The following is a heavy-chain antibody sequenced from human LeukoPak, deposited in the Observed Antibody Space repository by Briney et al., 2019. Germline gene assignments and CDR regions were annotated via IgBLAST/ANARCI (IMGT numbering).Heavy chain of an antibody. J-gene: IGHJ4*02. D-gene: IGHD3-9*01. V-gene: IGHV3-53*04. CDR2: IYSGGST. CDR3: ARGYYDILTGYYPLGY. Sequence: PGGSLRLSCAASGFTVSSNYVSWVRQAPGKGLEWVSVIYSGGSTYYADSVKGGFTISRHNSKKTLYLQMNSLRAEDTAVYYCARGYYDILTGYYPLGYWGQGTLVTVSS. CDR1: GFTVSSNY.